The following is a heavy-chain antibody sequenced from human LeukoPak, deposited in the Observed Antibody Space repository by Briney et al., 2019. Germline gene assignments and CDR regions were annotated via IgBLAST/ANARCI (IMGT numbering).Heavy chain of an antibody. CDR1: GFTVSSYC. V-gene: IGHV3-66*01. Sequence: PGGSLRLSCAASGFTVSSYCLSWVREAPGKGLEWVSAIYSADSTYYADSVKGRFTISRDSSKNTLYLQMNSLRAEDTAVYYCAKAYITNRNSPIDYWGQGTLVTVSS. CDR2: IYSADST. CDR3: AKAYITNRNSPIDY. D-gene: IGHD1-14*01. J-gene: IGHJ4*02.